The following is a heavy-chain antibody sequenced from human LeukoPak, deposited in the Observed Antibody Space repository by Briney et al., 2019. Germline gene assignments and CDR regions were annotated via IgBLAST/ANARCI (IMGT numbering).Heavy chain of an antibody. Sequence: HPGGSLRLSCAASGFTFSNYAMNWVRQAPGKGLEWVSVNSGSSGSTFYADSVKGRFTISRDHSKNTLYLQMNSLRDEDTAVYYCAKGGYNYVEIGYFDFWGQGTLVTVSS. CDR1: GFTFSNYA. V-gene: IGHV3-23*01. J-gene: IGHJ4*02. CDR2: NSGSSGST. CDR3: AKGGYNYVEIGYFDF. D-gene: IGHD5-24*01.